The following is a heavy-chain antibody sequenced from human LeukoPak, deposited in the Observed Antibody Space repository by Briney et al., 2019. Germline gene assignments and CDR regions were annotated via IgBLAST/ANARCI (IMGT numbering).Heavy chain of an antibody. CDR2: INSDGINT. CDR1: GFTFSNYW. D-gene: IGHD3-22*01. J-gene: IGHJ5*02. CDR3: ARDLGQYYDTSDNWFGP. V-gene: IGHV3-74*01. Sequence: PGGSLRLSCAASGFTFSNYWMHWVRQAPGKGLVWVSRINSDGINTSYADSVKGRFTISRDNAMNTLNLQMNSLRAEDTAVYYCARDLGQYYDTSDNWFGPWGQGTLVTVSS.